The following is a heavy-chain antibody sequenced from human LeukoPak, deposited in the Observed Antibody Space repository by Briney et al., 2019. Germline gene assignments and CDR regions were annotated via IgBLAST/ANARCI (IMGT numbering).Heavy chain of an antibody. D-gene: IGHD1-7*01. J-gene: IGHJ4*01. CDR2: MNGEGTTI. Sequence: PGGSLRLSCATSGLTFRTTWMHWVRQAPGKGLMWVSRMNGEGTTIDYADSVKGRFTVSRDYAKNTLFLQMNNLRTEDTALCFCATARNFRFEYWGQGSLVIVSA. CDR3: ATARNFRFEY. V-gene: IGHV3-74*01. CDR1: GLTFRTTW.